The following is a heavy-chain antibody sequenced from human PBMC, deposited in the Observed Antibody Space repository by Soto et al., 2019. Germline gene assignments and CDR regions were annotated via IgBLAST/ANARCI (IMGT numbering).Heavy chain of an antibody. CDR2: ISYDGSNK. D-gene: IGHD5-18*01. CDR1: GFTFSSYA. CDR3: ARASSSYGYFDY. V-gene: IGHV3-30-3*01. J-gene: IGHJ4*02. Sequence: GGSLRLSCAASGFTFSSYAMHWVRQAPGKGLEWVAVISYDGSNKYYADSVKGRFTISRDNSKNTLYLQMNSLRAEDTAVYYCARASSSYGYFDYWGQGTLVTAPQ.